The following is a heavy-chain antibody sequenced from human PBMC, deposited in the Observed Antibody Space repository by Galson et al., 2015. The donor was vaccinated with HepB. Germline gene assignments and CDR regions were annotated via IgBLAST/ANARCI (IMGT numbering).Heavy chain of an antibody. CDR3: AKNPLRYFDWLLSLLFDY. D-gene: IGHD3-9*01. Sequence: SLRLSCAASGFTFSSYAMSWVRQAPGKGLEWVSAISGSGGSTYYADSVKGRFTISRDNSKNTLYLQMNSLRAEDTAVYYCAKNPLRYFDWLLSLLFDYWGQGTLVTVSS. CDR2: ISGSGGST. J-gene: IGHJ4*02. V-gene: IGHV3-23*01. CDR1: GFTFSSYA.